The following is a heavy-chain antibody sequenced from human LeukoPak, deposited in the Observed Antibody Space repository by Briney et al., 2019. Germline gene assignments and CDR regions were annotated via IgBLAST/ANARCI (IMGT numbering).Heavy chain of an antibody. J-gene: IGHJ4*02. CDR2: ISSSGSTI. D-gene: IGHD2-15*01. CDR1: GLTFSDYY. V-gene: IGHV3-11*01. CDR3: ARGVVVVAATPDFDY. Sequence: GGSLRLSCAASGLTFSDYYMSWIRQAPGKGLEWVSYISSSGSTIYYADSVKGRFTISRDNAKNSLYLQMNSLRAEDTAVYYCARGVVVVAATPDFDYWGQGTLVTVSS.